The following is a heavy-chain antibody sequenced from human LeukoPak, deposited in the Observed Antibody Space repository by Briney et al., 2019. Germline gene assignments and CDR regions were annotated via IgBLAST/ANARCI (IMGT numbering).Heavy chain of an antibody. Sequence: PGGSLRLSCEASGFTFRDYDMHWVRQAPGKGLEWVAVIWYDGSNKYYADSVKGRFTISRDNSKNTLYLQMNSLRAEDTAVYYCAAWGSGSYVQGDYWGQGTLVTVSS. J-gene: IGHJ4*02. CDR2: IWYDGSNK. V-gene: IGHV3-30*02. CDR1: GFTFRDYD. D-gene: IGHD3-10*01. CDR3: AAWGSGSYVQGDY.